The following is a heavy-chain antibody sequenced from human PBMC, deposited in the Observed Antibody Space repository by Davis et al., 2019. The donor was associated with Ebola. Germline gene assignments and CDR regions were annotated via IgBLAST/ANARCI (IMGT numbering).Heavy chain of an antibody. V-gene: IGHV1-8*01. J-gene: IGHJ3*01. CDR1: GYIFTSYD. Sequence: AASVKVSCKASGYIFTSYDINWVRQATGQGLEWMGWMNPNSGNTGYARKFQDRVTMTRDTSMNTAYMELSSLRSEDTAVYYCARRRWSSSGCIFSWGQGTTVTVSS. CDR3: ARRRWSSSGCIFS. D-gene: IGHD3-22*01. CDR2: MNPNSGNT.